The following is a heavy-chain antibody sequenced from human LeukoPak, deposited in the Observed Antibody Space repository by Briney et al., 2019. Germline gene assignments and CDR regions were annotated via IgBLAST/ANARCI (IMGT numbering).Heavy chain of an antibody. Sequence: PSETLSLTCTVSGGSISSYYWSWIRQPPGKGLEWIGYIYYSGSTNYNPSLKSRVTISVDTSKNQFSLKLSSVTAADTAVYYCARDRSGWTADYYYYYMDVWGKGTTVTISS. J-gene: IGHJ6*03. CDR2: IYYSGST. V-gene: IGHV4-59*01. CDR1: GGSISSYY. CDR3: ARDRSGWTADYYYYYMDV. D-gene: IGHD2-15*01.